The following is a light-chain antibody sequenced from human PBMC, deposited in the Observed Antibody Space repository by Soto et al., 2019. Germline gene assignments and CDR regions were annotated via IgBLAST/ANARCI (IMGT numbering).Light chain of an antibody. V-gene: IGKV3-15*01. J-gene: IGKJ1*01. Sequence: EKVMTQSPGTLSVSPGERATLSCRASQSVSGNLAWYQQKPGQAPRLLIYDTSSRATGVPARFSGSGSGTDFTLTISSLQSEDFAVYYCQQYNNWPPMAFGQGTKVEIK. CDR1: QSVSGN. CDR2: DTS. CDR3: QQYNNWPPMA.